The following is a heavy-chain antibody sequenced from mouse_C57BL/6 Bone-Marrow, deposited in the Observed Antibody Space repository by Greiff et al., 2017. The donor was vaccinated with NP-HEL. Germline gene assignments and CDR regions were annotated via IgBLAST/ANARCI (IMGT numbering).Heavy chain of an antibody. V-gene: IGHV1-63*01. D-gene: IGHD1-1*01. J-gene: IGHJ1*03. CDR3: ARSQCPLITTVVATFGWYFDV. CDR2: IYPGGGYT. CDR1: GYTFTNYW. Sequence: QVQLQQSGAELVRPGTSVKMSCKASGYTFTNYWIGWAKQRPGHGLEWIGDIYPGGGYTNYNEKFKGKATLTADKSSSTAYMQFSSLTSEDSAIYYCARSQCPLITTVVATFGWYFDVWGTGTTVTVSS.